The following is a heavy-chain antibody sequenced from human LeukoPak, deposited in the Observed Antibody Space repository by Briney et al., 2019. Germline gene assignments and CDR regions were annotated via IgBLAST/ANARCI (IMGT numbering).Heavy chain of an antibody. V-gene: IGHV3-30-3*01. D-gene: IGHD1-26*01. CDR3: ARDFSVRALIFSFGY. J-gene: IGHJ4*02. CDR1: GFTFSSYS. Sequence: GGSVRLSCAASGFTFSSYSMHWARQAPGGGLGWVAVILYDGSNKYYADSVRGRFTISRDNSKNTLYLQMNSLRAEDTAVYYCARDFSVRALIFSFGYWGQGTLATVSS. CDR2: ILYDGSNK.